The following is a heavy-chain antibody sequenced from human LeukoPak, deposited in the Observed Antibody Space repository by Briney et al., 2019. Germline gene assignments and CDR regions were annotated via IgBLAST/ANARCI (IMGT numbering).Heavy chain of an antibody. Sequence: SGGSLRLSCAASGFTLGSFAMHGVRQAPGKGLEWVSLIDKDGRSTYYADSVEGRFTISRDNSKNSLYLQMNSLRTEDTALYYCATWAFYHSLDVWGQGTTVTVSS. D-gene: IGHD1-26*01. CDR1: GFTLGSFA. J-gene: IGHJ6*02. CDR3: ATWAFYHSLDV. CDR2: IDKDGRST. V-gene: IGHV3-43*02.